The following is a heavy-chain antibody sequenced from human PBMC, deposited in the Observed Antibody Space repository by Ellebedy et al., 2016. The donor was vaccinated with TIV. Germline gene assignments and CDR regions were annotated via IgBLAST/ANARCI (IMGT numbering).Heavy chain of an antibody. V-gene: IGHV3-23*01. D-gene: IGHD6-19*01. CDR2: ISPRDGTA. Sequence: GESLKISCVASGFPFSTFEMSWVRQVPGKGLQWISFISPRDGTAHYAGSVQGRFTVSRDNYKNMLYLQLNNLRPEDTAIYHCVKGGWLDFWGPGTLVTVSS. CDR3: VKGGWLDF. CDR1: GFPFSTFE. J-gene: IGHJ4*01.